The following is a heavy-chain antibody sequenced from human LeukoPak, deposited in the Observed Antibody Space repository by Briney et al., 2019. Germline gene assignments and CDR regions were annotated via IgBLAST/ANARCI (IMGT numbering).Heavy chain of an antibody. CDR3: GRFSRAPDY. V-gene: IGHV3-11*06. CDR1: GFTFSDYY. Sequence: GGSLRLSCAASGFTFSDYYMNWIRQAPGKGLEYISYISGSSSDTNYTDSVKGRFTISRDNAKKSLYLQMNSLSAEDTAVYYCGRFSRAPDYWGQGTLVTVSS. D-gene: IGHD2-2*01. CDR2: ISGSSSDT. J-gene: IGHJ4*02.